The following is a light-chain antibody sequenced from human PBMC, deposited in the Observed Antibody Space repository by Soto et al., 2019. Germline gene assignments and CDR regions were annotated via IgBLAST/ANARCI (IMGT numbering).Light chain of an antibody. Sequence: QSALTQPPSVSGAPGQRVTISCTGSSSNIGAGYDVHWYQQLPGTAPKLLIYGNSNRPSGVPDRFAGSKSGTSASLAITGLQAEDEADYYCQSYDSSXSGYVFGTGTKVT. V-gene: IGLV1-40*01. J-gene: IGLJ1*01. CDR3: QSYDSSXSGYV. CDR1: SSNIGAGYD. CDR2: GNS.